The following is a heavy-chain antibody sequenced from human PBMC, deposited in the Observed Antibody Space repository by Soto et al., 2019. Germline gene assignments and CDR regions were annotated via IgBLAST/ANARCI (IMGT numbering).Heavy chain of an antibody. V-gene: IGHV4-34*01. Sequence: SETLSLTCAVYGGSFSGYYWSWIRQPPGKGLEWIGEINHSGSTNYNPSLKSRVTISVDTSKNQFSLKLSSVTAADTAVYYCASERWFERAGYYYYGMDVWGQGTTVTVSS. CDR1: GGSFSGYY. J-gene: IGHJ6*02. D-gene: IGHD3-10*01. CDR3: ASERWFERAGYYYYGMDV. CDR2: INHSGST.